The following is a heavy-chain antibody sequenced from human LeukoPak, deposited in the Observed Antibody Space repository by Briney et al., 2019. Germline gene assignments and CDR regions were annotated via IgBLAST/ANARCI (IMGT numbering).Heavy chain of an antibody. CDR1: GFTFSSYS. Sequence: GGSLRLSCAASGFTFSSYSMNWVRQAPGKGLEWVSSISSSSTYIYYADSLKGRFTISRDNAKNSLYLRMNSLRAEDTAVYYCARNEGYCSSTSCVNWFDPWGEGTLVTVSS. CDR3: ARNEGYCSSTSCVNWFDP. V-gene: IGHV3-21*01. J-gene: IGHJ5*02. D-gene: IGHD2-2*01. CDR2: ISSSSTYI.